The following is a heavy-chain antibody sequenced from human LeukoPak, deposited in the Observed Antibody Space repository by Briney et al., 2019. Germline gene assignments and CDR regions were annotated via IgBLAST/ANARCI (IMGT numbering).Heavy chain of an antibody. D-gene: IGHD2-15*01. CDR3: ARDQGYCSGGSCSEFDY. J-gene: IGHJ4*02. CDR2: ISAYNGNT. CDR1: GYTFTSYG. V-gene: IGHV1-18*01. Sequence: ASVKVSCKASGYTFTSYGISWVRQAPGQGLEWMGWISAYNGNTNYAQKLQGRVTMTTDTSTSTACMELRSLRSDDTAVYYRARDQGYCSGGSCSEFDYWGQGTLVTVSS.